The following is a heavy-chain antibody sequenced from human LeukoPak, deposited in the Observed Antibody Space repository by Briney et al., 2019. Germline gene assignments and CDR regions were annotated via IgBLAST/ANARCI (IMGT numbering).Heavy chain of an antibody. CDR1: GFTFSSYW. CDR3: ARDASLRYFDWLLPNYYYYYMDV. J-gene: IGHJ6*03. D-gene: IGHD3-9*01. Sequence: GGSLRLSCAASGFTFSSYWMSWVRQAPGKGLEWVANIKQDGSEKYYVDSVKGRFTISRDNAKNSLYLQMNSLRAEDTAVYYCARDASLRYFDWLLPNYYYYYMDVWGKGTTVTVSS. CDR2: IKQDGSEK. V-gene: IGHV3-7*01.